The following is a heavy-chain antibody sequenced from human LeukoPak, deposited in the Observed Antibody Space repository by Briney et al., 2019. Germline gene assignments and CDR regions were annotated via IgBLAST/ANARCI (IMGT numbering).Heavy chain of an antibody. J-gene: IGHJ4*02. CDR3: ATGYMAFAPYYFDY. D-gene: IGHD1-14*01. V-gene: IGHV1-24*01. Sequence: RASVKVSCKVSGYTLTDLSMHWVRQSPGKGLEWMGGFDPEDGETIYAQKFQGRVTMTEDTSTDTAYMELSSLRSEDTAVYYCATGYMAFAPYYFDYWGQGTLVTVSS. CDR2: FDPEDGET. CDR1: GYTLTDLS.